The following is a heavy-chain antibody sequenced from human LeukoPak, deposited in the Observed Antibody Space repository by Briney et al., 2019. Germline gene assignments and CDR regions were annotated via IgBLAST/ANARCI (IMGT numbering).Heavy chain of an antibody. CDR3: ARARDNYDNSGFSALEY. V-gene: IGHV3-33*01. CDR2: IWYDGSNK. Sequence: GVSLRLSCAASGFSFSYYGMHWVRQAPGKGLEWVAVIWYDGSNKNYADSVKGRFTISRDNSMNTLYLQMNSLRGEDTALYYCARARDNYDNSGFSALEYWGQGTLVTVSS. CDR1: GFSFSYYG. D-gene: IGHD3-22*01. J-gene: IGHJ4*02.